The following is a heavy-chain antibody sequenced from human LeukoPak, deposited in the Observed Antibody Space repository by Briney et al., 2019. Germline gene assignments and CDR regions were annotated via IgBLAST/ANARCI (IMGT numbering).Heavy chain of an antibody. J-gene: IGHJ3*02. CDR1: GDSINAYY. CDR2: IYTSGST. CDR3: AREVGLGYGGPVYAFDI. Sequence: SETLSLTCSVSGDSINAYYWSWIRQPAGKGLEWIGRIYTSGSTNYNPSLKSRVTMSVDTSKNQFSLKLSSVTAADTAVYYCAREVGLGYGGPVYAFDIWGQGTIVTVSS. V-gene: IGHV4-4*07. D-gene: IGHD4-23*01.